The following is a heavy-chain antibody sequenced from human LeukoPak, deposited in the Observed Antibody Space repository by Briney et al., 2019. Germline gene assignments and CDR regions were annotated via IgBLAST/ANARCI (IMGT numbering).Heavy chain of an antibody. Sequence: ALVKVSCKASGYTFTVYYMHWVRQAPGQGLEWMGWINPNSGGTNYAQKFQGRVTMTRDTSISTAYMELSRLRSDDTAVYYCARVAYCSGGSCYSPPFDYWGQGTLITVSS. CDR1: GYTFTVYY. CDR3: ARVAYCSGGSCYSPPFDY. J-gene: IGHJ4*02. D-gene: IGHD2-15*01. CDR2: INPNSGGT. V-gene: IGHV1-2*02.